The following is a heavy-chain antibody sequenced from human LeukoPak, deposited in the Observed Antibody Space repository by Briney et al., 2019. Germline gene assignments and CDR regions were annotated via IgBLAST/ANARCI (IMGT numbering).Heavy chain of an antibody. Sequence: GGSLRLSCAASGFTFSSFSMNWVRHAPEKGLEWVSSISSSVSHTSYADSVKGRFTVSRDNAKNSLYLQMNSLRAEDTAVYYCARRGCSNGICLDYWGQGALVTVSS. CDR1: GFTFSSFS. CDR3: ARRGCSNGICLDY. J-gene: IGHJ4*02. D-gene: IGHD2-8*01. V-gene: IGHV3-21*01. CDR2: ISSSVSHT.